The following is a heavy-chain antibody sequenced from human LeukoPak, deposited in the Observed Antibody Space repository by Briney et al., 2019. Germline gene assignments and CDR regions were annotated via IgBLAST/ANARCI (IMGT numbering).Heavy chain of an antibody. J-gene: IGHJ3*02. CDR1: GFTFSSYS. D-gene: IGHD5-24*01. Sequence: GGSLRLSCAACGFTFSSYSMNWVRQAPGKGLEWVSSISSSSSYIYYADSVKGRFTISRDNAKNSLYLQMNSLRAEDTAVYYCARVMGRWLQNDAFDIWGQGTMVTVSS. V-gene: IGHV3-21*01. CDR2: ISSSSSYI. CDR3: ARVMGRWLQNDAFDI.